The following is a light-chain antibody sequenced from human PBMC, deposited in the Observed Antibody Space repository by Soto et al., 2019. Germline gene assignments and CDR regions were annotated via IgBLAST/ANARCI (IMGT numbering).Light chain of an antibody. J-gene: IGKJ2*01. CDR1: QDISSW. V-gene: IGKV1-12*01. CDR2: AAS. Sequence: DIQVTQSPSSVSASVGDRVSITCRASQDISSWLAWYQQKPGKAPKLLIYAASTLQSGVPSRFRGSGSGTDFTLTISSLQPEDFATYYCQQAYSFPRTFGQGTKLEIK. CDR3: QQAYSFPRT.